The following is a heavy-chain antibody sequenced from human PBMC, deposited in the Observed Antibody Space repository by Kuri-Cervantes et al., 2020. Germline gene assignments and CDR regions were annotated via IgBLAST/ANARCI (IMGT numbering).Heavy chain of an antibody. Sequence: SVKVSCNGSGYTFTSYGISWVRQAPGQGLEWMGWISAYNGNTNYAQKLQGRVTMTTDTSTSTAYMELRSLRSDDTAVYYCARTGGSQLLGKSNWFDPWGQGTLVTVSS. CDR2: ISAYNGNT. V-gene: IGHV1-18*01. J-gene: IGHJ5*02. D-gene: IGHD2-2*01. CDR1: GYTFTSYG. CDR3: ARTGGSQLLGKSNWFDP.